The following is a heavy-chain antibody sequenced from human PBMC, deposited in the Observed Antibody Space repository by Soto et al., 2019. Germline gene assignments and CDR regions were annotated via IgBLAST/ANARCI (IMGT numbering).Heavy chain of an antibody. D-gene: IGHD4-17*01. V-gene: IGHV1-69*02. CDR3: ARGIKYGDYSRWFDP. J-gene: IGHJ5*02. CDR2: ITPMLSVS. Sequence: ASVKVSCKASGDTFNFYNINWVRQAPGLGLEWMGRITPMLSVSNYAQKFRGRVTITADKSTSTAYMELSSLSSEDTAMYYCARGIKYGDYSRWFDPWGPGTLVTVSS. CDR1: GDTFNFYN.